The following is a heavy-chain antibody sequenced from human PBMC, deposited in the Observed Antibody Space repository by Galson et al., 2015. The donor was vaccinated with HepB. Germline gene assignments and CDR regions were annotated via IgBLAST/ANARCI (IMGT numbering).Heavy chain of an antibody. CDR2: SRNKANSYST. D-gene: IGHD3-10*01. J-gene: IGHJ6*02. Sequence: SLRLSCAASGFTLTDHYMDWVRQTPGKGLEWVGRSRNKANSYSTEYAASVKGRFSISRHESENSVFLQMNSLRTEDTAVYYCTRGASGRGASGSYSYYYGMDVWVQGTTVTVSS. V-gene: IGHV3-72*01. CDR3: TRGASGRGASGSYSYYYGMDV. CDR1: GFTLTDHY.